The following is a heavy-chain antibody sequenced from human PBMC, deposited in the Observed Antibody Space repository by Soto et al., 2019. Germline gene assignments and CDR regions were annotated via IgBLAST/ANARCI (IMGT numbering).Heavy chain of an antibody. Sequence: EVQLVDSGGGLVQPGGSLRLSCAASEFTFRSYWMHWVRQSPGKGLVWVSRISGDGSSTNYADSVKGRFTISRDNAKNTVYLQIDSLRAEDTAVYYCARVGYSSPFDYWGQGTLLTVSS. J-gene: IGHJ4*02. D-gene: IGHD5-18*01. CDR1: EFTFRSYW. CDR2: ISGDGSST. V-gene: IGHV3-74*01. CDR3: ARVGYSSPFDY.